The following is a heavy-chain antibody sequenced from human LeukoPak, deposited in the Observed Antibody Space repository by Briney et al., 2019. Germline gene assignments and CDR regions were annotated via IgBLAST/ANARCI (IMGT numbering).Heavy chain of an antibody. CDR3: ARLHRGEEAFDI. J-gene: IGHJ3*02. CDR2: INHSGST. V-gene: IGHV4-34*01. CDR1: GGSFSGYY. Sequence: SETLSLTGAVYGGSFSGYYWSWIRQPPGQVLEWIGEINHSGSTNYNPSLKSRVTISVDTSKNQFSLKLSSVTAADTAVYYCARLHRGEEAFDIWGQGTMVTVSS.